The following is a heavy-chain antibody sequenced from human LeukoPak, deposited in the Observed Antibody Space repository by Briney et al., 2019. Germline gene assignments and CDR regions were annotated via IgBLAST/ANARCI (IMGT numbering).Heavy chain of an antibody. J-gene: IGHJ3*02. CDR3: ATSDILVVVSAICPFDI. Sequence: SETLSLTCTVSGGSISSSIYSWGWIRQSPGKGLEWIGSIYHSGTTYYNPSLESRVTMSVDTSKNQFSLRLSSVTAGDTAMYYCATSDILVVVSAICPFDIWGQGTMVTVSS. CDR1: GGSISSSIYS. V-gene: IGHV4-39*01. D-gene: IGHD2-15*01. CDR2: IYHSGTT.